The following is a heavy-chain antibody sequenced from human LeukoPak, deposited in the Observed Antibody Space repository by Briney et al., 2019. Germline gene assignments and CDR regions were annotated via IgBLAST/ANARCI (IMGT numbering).Heavy chain of an antibody. CDR1: GFTFSSYA. J-gene: IGHJ4*02. CDR2: IGTSGGIT. V-gene: IGHV3-23*01. CDR3: AKGGPITGTMFRFDY. Sequence: GSLRLSCAASGFTFSSYAMSWVRQAPGKGLEWVSAIGTSGGITYYADSVKGRFTISRDNSKNTLYLQMNSLRAGDTAVYYCAKGGPITGTMFRFDYWGQGTLVTVSS. D-gene: IGHD1-20*01.